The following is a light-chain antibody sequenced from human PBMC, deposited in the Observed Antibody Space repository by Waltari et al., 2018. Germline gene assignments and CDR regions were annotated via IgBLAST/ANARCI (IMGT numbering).Light chain of an antibody. CDR1: ISDVGGHNC. Sequence: SALARPACVTESPGKLITILYIGTISDVGGHNCFSWYQQHPGKAPKLMIYAVNKRPSGVSDRFSGSRSGNTASLTISGLQAEDEADYYCSSYTTSNTWVFGGGTKLTVL. CDR2: AVN. V-gene: IGLV2-14*03. J-gene: IGLJ3*02. CDR3: SSYTTSNTWV.